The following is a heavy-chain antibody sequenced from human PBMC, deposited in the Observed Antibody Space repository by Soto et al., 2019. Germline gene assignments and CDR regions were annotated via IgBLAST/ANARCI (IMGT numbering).Heavy chain of an antibody. CDR3: ANRGMATITPYFDY. Sequence: GGSLRLSCAASGFTFSRYEMSWVRQAPGKGLEWVAYISSSGSTIYYADSVKGRFTISRDNAKNSLYLQMNSLRAEDTAVYSCANRGMATITPYFDYWGQGTLVTVSS. CDR1: GFTFSRYE. V-gene: IGHV3-48*03. D-gene: IGHD5-12*01. J-gene: IGHJ4*02. CDR2: ISSSGSTI.